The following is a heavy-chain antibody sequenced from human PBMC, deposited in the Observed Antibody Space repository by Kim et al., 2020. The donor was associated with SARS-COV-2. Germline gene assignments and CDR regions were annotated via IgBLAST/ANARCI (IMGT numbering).Heavy chain of an antibody. D-gene: IGHD1-26*01. J-gene: IGHJ5*02. Sequence: SETLSLTCSVSGGSVSSATYYWSWIRQPPGKELQWIGYVYYNEITNYNPSLRSRVTMSVDTSKNQFSLKLTSVSAAATAVYYCARDVAGVGWFDPWGQGTLVTVSS. CDR3: ARDVAGVGWFDP. CDR2: VYYNEIT. V-gene: IGHV4-61*01. CDR1: GGSVSSATYY.